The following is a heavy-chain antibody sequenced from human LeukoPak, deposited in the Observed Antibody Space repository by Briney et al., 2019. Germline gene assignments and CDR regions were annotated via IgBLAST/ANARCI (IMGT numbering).Heavy chain of an antibody. CDR1: GYTFTSYH. CDR3: AKDRGYITYYFDY. V-gene: IGHV1-8*01. Sequence: ASVKVSCKASGYTFTSYHINWVRQATGQGLEWVGWMNPNNSDIGYAQKFQGRVTMTRNTSIGTAYMELSSLRAEDTAVYYCAKDRGYITYYFDYWGQGTLVTVSS. J-gene: IGHJ4*02. CDR2: MNPNNSDI. D-gene: IGHD3-10*01.